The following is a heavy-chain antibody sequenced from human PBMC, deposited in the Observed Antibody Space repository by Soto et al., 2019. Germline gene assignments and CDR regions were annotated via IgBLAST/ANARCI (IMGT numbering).Heavy chain of an antibody. CDR1: GGTFSSYA. Sequence: QVQLVQSGAEVKKTVSSVKVSCKASGGTFSSYAISWVLQAPRQGLELMGGIIPIFGTANYAQKFQGRVTITADESTSTASMELSSLRSEDTAVYYCERLQQERGFYYYGMDVWGQGTTVTVSS. D-gene: IGHD5-12*01. CDR2: IIPIFGTA. CDR3: ERLQQERGFYYYGMDV. V-gene: IGHV1-69*01. J-gene: IGHJ6*02.